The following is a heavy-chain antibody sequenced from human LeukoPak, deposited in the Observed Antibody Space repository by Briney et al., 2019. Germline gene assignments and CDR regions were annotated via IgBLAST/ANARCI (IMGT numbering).Heavy chain of an antibody. CDR3: AKGPGGSGSSSPYFDS. CDR1: GFTFSSYL. CDR2: INYSGTSP. V-gene: IGHV3-23*01. J-gene: IGHJ4*02. Sequence: GGSLRLSCAASGFTFSSYLMSWVRQAPGKGLEWVSGINYSGTSPYYADSVKGRFSVSRDNSKNTLYLQMDSLRVEDTAVYFCAKGPGGSGSSSPYFDSWGQGYLVTVSS. D-gene: IGHD6-13*01.